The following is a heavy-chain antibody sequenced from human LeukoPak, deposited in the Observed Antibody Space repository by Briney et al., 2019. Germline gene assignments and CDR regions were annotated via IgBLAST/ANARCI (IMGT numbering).Heavy chain of an antibody. J-gene: IGHJ4*02. D-gene: IGHD1-26*01. V-gene: IGHV4-39*07. CDR2: IFHSGST. Sequence: SETLSLTCSVSGGSITNFTSFWGWIRQPPGKGLEWIGSIFHSGSTYYNPSLKSRVIISVDTSKNQFSLKLSSVTAADTAMYYCARVTGIVGATGYWGQGTLVTVSS. CDR1: GGSITNFTSF. CDR3: ARVTGIVGATGY.